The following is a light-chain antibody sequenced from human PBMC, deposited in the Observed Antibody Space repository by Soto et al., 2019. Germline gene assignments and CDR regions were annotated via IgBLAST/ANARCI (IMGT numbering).Light chain of an antibody. Sequence: DIQMTQSPSSLSASVGDRVTITCRASQGVGKYLAWFQQRPGQAPKSLIYATSTLQTGGPSRFSGSGSGTDFTLTISSLQPEDFASYYCQQTYGSPRTFGQGTKVE. CDR1: QGVGKY. CDR2: ATS. V-gene: IGKV1-16*01. J-gene: IGKJ1*01. CDR3: QQTYGSPRT.